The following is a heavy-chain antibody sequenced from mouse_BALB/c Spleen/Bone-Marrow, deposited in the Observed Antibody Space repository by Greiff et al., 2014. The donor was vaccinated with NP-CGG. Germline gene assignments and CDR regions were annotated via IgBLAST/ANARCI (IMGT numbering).Heavy chain of an antibody. D-gene: IGHD1-1*01. CDR2: INPSTDYT. CDR1: GYTFTSYW. J-gene: IGHJ3*01. Sequence: VQLQQSGAELAKPEASLKMSCKASGYTFTSYWMHWVKQRPGQGLEWIGYINPSTDYTEYNQKFKDKATLTADKSSSTAFMQLSSLTSEDSAVYYCARRAYGGSYGFAYWGQGTLVTVSA. V-gene: IGHV1-7*01. CDR3: ARRAYGGSYGFAY.